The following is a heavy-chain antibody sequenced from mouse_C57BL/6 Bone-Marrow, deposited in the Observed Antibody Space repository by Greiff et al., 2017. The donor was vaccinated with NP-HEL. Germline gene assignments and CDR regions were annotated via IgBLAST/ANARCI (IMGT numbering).Heavy chain of an antibody. Sequence: QVQLKQSGAELVRPGASVKLSCKASGYTFTDYYINWVKQRPGQGLEWIARIYPGSGNTYYNEKFKGKATLTAEKSSSTAYMQLSSLTSEDSAVYFCARPYGSSYVENWYFDVWGTGTTVTVSS. CDR3: ARPYGSSYVENWYFDV. J-gene: IGHJ1*03. CDR2: IYPGSGNT. CDR1: GYTFTDYY. V-gene: IGHV1-76*01. D-gene: IGHD1-1*01.